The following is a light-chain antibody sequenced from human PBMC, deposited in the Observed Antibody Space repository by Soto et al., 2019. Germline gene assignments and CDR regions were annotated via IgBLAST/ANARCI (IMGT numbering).Light chain of an antibody. CDR2: EAS. V-gene: IGLV2-23*01. CDR3: SSDAGFKPYV. Sequence: QSALTQPASVSGSPGQSITISCTGTSSDVGSYNLVSWYQHHPGKAPKLLIFEASKRPSGIDNRFSGSKSDNTASLAISGLQAEDEADYYSSSDAGFKPYVFGTGTKVTVL. CDR1: SSDVGSYNL. J-gene: IGLJ1*01.